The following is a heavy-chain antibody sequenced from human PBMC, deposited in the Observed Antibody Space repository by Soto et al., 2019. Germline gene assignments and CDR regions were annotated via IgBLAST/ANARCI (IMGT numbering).Heavy chain of an antibody. V-gene: IGHV3-23*01. CDR1: GFRFSDYA. CDR2: ISYRGETT. Sequence: QSGGSLRLSCVASGFRFSDYAMTWVRQAPGKGLERVSGISYRGETTDYADSVRGRSSISRDNSKNMLFLQMNSLRVEDTAIYYCVRDLNWDDGSHWGQGTLVTVSS. CDR3: VRDLNWDDGSH. J-gene: IGHJ4*02. D-gene: IGHD1-1*01.